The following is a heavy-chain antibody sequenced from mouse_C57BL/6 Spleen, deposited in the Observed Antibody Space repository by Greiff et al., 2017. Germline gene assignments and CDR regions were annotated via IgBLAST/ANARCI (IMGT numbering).Heavy chain of an antibody. Sequence: VQLQQSGAELMKPGASVKLSCTATGYTFTGYWIAWVKQRPGHGLEWIGEILPGSGSTNYNEKFKGKATFTADTSSNTAYMQISSLTTEASAIYYYAKGYYRNAYWYFDVWGTGTTVTVSS. CDR3: AKGYYRNAYWYFDV. CDR1: GYTFTGYW. D-gene: IGHD2-14*01. V-gene: IGHV1-9*01. CDR2: ILPGSGST. J-gene: IGHJ1*03.